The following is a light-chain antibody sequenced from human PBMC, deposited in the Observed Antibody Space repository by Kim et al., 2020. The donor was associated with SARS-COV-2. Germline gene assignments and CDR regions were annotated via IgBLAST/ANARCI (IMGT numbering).Light chain of an antibody. CDR3: QVRDSNSDHYV. CDR2: YNI. V-gene: IGLV3-21*01. Sequence: APGQTAAITCGGNNIGTKGVHLYHHGPDQAPVLVIYYNIDRPSGIPERFSGSTSGNTATMSISRVEAADEADYYSQVRDSNSDHYVFGTGTKVTVL. J-gene: IGLJ1*01. CDR1: NIGTKG.